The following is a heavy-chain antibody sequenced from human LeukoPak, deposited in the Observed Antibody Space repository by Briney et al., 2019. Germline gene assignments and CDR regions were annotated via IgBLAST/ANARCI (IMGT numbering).Heavy chain of an antibody. CDR2: ISSSSSYI. CDR3: ARGSEQQLVTWCDY. CDR1: GFTFSSYS. Sequence: GGSLRLSCAASGFTFSSYSMNWVRQAPGKGLEWVSSISSSSSYIYYADSVKGRFTISRDNAKNSLYLQMNSLRAEDTAVYYCARGSEQQLVTWCDYWGQGTLVTVSS. V-gene: IGHV3-21*01. J-gene: IGHJ4*02. D-gene: IGHD6-13*01.